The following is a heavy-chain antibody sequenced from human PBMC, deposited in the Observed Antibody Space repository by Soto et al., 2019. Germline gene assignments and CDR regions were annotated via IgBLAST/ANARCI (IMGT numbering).Heavy chain of an antibody. CDR2: IHYTGNT. V-gene: IGHV4-31*03. CDR1: GGSISSGVYY. J-gene: IGHJ6*02. CDR3: ARASLNPPINYFGLDV. Sequence: QVQLQESGPGLVKPSQTLSLTCTVSGGSISSGVYYWGWIRQHPGKGLEWIGYIHYTGNTYYNPSLKSRITMSVDTSKNQFSLKLTSVTAADTAVYYCARASLNPPINYFGLDVWGQGTTVTVSS.